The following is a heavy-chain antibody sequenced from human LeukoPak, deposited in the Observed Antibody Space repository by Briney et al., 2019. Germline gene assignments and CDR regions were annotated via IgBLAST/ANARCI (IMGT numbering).Heavy chain of an antibody. D-gene: IGHD5-24*01. CDR3: AGRRDGYNSGAEDFDY. CDR2: FDPEDGET. Sequence: ASVKVSCKVSGYTLTELSMHWVRQAPGKGLEWMGGFDPEDGETIYAQKFQGRVTMTEDTSTDTAYMELSSLRSEDTAVYYCAGRRDGYNSGAEDFDYWGQGTLVTVSS. V-gene: IGHV1-24*01. CDR1: GYTLTELS. J-gene: IGHJ4*02.